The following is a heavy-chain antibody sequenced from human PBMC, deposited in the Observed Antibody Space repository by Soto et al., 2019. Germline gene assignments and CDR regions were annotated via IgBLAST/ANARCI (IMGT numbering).Heavy chain of an antibody. CDR1: GGSVSSGSYY. CDR3: ARSAGSYWAYAFDI. Sequence: SETLSLTCTVSGGSVSSGSYYWSWIRQPPGKGLEWIGYIYYSGSTNYNPSLKSRVTISVDTSKNQFSLKLSSVTAADTAVYYCARSAGSYWAYAFDIWGQGTMVTVSS. J-gene: IGHJ3*02. V-gene: IGHV4-61*01. CDR2: IYYSGST. D-gene: IGHD1-26*01.